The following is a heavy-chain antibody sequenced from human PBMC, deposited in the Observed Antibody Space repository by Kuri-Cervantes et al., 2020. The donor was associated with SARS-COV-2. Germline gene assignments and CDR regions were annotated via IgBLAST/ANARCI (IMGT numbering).Heavy chain of an antibody. CDR1: GFSFGTYA. D-gene: IGHD5-12*01. J-gene: IGHJ4*02. CDR2: ISERGGIT. V-gene: IGHV3-23*01. Sequence: ESLKISCAVSGFSFGTYAMSWVRQAPGKGLEWVAAISERGGITYYADSLKGRFTISRDNSNNTLYLQMNSLRAEDTAGYYCARGEGRKWPYWGQGTLVTVSS. CDR3: ARGEGRKWPY.